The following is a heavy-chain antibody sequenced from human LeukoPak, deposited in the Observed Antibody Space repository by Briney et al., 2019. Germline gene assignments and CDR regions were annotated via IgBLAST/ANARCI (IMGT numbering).Heavy chain of an antibody. CDR1: GFTFSSYE. J-gene: IGHJ4*02. CDR2: ASSSSSYK. V-gene: IGHV3-21*01. D-gene: IGHD3-22*01. CDR3: ARGIDDSSGSAPYHFDY. Sequence: SGGSLRLSCAASGFTFSSYEMNWVRQAPGKGLEWVSLASSSSSYKYYADSVKGRFTISRDNAKNSLYLQMNSLRAEDTAIYFCARGIDDSSGSAPYHFDYWGQGTLVTVSS.